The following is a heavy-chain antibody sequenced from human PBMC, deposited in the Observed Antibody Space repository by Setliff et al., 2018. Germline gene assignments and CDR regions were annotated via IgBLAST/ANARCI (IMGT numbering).Heavy chain of an antibody. CDR2: MNPNTGYT. Sequence: ASVKVSCKASGYSFSTYDINWVRQAAGQGLEWMGWMNPNTGYTGYARNFQGRVTMTRDTSISTAYMELSRLRSDDTAVYYCARVRSSSWLVVNWFDPWGQGTLVTVSS. CDR3: ARVRSSSWLVVNWFDP. J-gene: IGHJ5*02. V-gene: IGHV1-8*02. CDR1: GYSFSTYD. D-gene: IGHD6-13*01.